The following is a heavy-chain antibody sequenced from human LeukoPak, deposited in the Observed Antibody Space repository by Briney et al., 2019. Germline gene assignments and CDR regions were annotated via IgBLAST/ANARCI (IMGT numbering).Heavy chain of an antibody. J-gene: IGHJ3*02. CDR3: ANTWIQLWIHSDAFDI. D-gene: IGHD5-18*01. V-gene: IGHV3-23*01. CDR1: GFTFNNFA. CDR2: VRLSGRNT. Sequence: GGSLRLSCAASGFTFNNFAMNWVRQAPGQGLEWVSTVRLSGRNTYYTDSVFYADSVKGRFTISRDNSKNTVYLQMTGLRADDTAVYYCANTWIQLWIHSDAFDIWGQGTMVTVSS.